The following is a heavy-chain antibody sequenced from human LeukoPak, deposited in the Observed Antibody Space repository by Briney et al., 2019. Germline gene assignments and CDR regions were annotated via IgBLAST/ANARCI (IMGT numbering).Heavy chain of an antibody. Sequence: GGSLRLSCAASGFTFSSYSMNWVRQAPGKGLEWVSSISSSSTYTYYADSVKGRFTISRDNSKNTLYLQMNSLRAEDTAVYYCARDMGELLYYFDYWGQGTLVTVSS. CDR3: ARDMGELLYYFDY. CDR1: GFTFSSYS. D-gene: IGHD1-26*01. CDR2: ISSSSTYT. J-gene: IGHJ4*02. V-gene: IGHV3-21*01.